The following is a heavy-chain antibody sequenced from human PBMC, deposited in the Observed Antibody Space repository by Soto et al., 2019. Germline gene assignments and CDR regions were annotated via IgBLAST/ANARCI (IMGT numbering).Heavy chain of an antibody. CDR3: ARGGVVPAAAYYYYGMDV. CDR1: GDSVSSNSAA. V-gene: IGHV6-1*01. Sequence: PSQTLSLTGAISGDSVSSNSAAWNWIRQSASRGLEWLGRTYYRSKWYNDYAVSVKSRITINPDTSKNQFSLQLNSVTPEDTAVYYCARGGVVPAAAYYYYGMDVWGQGTTVTVSS. CDR2: TYYRSKWYN. D-gene: IGHD2-2*01. J-gene: IGHJ6*02.